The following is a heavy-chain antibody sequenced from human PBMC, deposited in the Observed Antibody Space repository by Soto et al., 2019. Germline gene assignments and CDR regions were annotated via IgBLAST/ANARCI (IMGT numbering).Heavy chain of an antibody. CDR3: VARRYCSGGSCPDYFDY. J-gene: IGHJ4*02. D-gene: IGHD2-15*01. CDR2: IIPIFGTT. CDR1: GTTFSNYA. Sequence: SVKVSCKASGTTFSNYAISWVRQAPGQGLEWMGGIIPIFGTTNYPQKFQGRLTITADESTSTVYMELSSLTSEDTAVYYCVARRYCSGGSCPDYFDYWGQGTLVTVS. V-gene: IGHV1-69*13.